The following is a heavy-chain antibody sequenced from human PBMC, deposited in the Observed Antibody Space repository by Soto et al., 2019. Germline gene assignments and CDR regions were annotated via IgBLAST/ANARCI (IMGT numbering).Heavy chain of an antibody. Sequence: EVQMLESGGGLVQPGGSLRLSCAASGFTFSSYAMSWVRQAPGKGLEWVSAISGSGGSTYYADSVKGRFTISRDNSKNTLYLQMNSLRAEDTAVYYCAKDQGAAGSFDYWGQGTLVTVSS. D-gene: IGHD6-13*01. CDR2: ISGSGGST. CDR3: AKDQGAAGSFDY. CDR1: GFTFSSYA. V-gene: IGHV3-23*01. J-gene: IGHJ4*02.